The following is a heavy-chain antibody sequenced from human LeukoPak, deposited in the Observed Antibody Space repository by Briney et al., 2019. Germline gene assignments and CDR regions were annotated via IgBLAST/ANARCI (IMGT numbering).Heavy chain of an antibody. V-gene: IGHV4-4*07. D-gene: IGHD2-2*01. CDR3: ARDDGFTRSWYYFDY. Sequence: SETLSLTCSVSGVSVTSHYWNWVRQPAGKGLEWIGRIFTSGSTNYNPSLKSPVSISVDKSRNQLSLKLDSVTAADTAVYFCARDDGFTRSWYYFDYWGPGTLAIVSS. CDR1: GVSVTSHY. J-gene: IGHJ4*02. CDR2: IFTSGST.